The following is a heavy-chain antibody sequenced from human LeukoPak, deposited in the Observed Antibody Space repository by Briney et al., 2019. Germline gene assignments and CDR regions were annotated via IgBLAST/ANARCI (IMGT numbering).Heavy chain of an antibody. D-gene: IGHD1-26*01. J-gene: IGHJ4*02. CDR1: GFTFSSYA. CDR3: ARDKYPGSGSYYIFDY. Sequence: GRSLRLSCAASGFTFSSYAMHWVRQAPGKGLEWVAVTSYDGSNKYYADSVKGRFTISRDNSKNTLYLQMNSLRAEDTAVYYCARDKYPGSGSYYIFDYWGQGTLVTVSS. CDR2: TSYDGSNK. V-gene: IGHV3-30-3*01.